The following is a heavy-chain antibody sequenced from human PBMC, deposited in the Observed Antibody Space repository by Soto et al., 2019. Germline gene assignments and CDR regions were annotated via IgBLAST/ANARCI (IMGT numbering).Heavy chain of an antibody. V-gene: IGHV1-69*13. J-gene: IGHJ4*02. CDR2: IIPIFGTA. CDR1: GGTFSSYA. CDR3: ARDTGDWSILYFDY. D-gene: IGHD2-21*02. Sequence: SVKVSCKASGGTFSSYAISWVRQAPGQGLEWMGGIIPIFGTANYAQKFQGRVTITADESTSTAYMELSSLRSEDTAVYYCARDTGDWSILYFDYWGQGTLVTVSS.